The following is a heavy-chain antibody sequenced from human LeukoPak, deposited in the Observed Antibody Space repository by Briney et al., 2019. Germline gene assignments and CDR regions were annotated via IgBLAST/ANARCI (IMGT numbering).Heavy chain of an antibody. J-gene: IGHJ3*01. Sequence: GGPLRFSGAASGFTFSDYYMTWIGQSPGRGLEWLSYISPRDTYINYADSVKGRFTISRDDATNSLYLQMNSLRDEDTAVYYCTRDPRVVDVWGQGTRVTVSS. CDR2: ISPRDTYI. V-gene: IGHV3-11*01. CDR1: GFTFSDYY. CDR3: TRDPRVVDV.